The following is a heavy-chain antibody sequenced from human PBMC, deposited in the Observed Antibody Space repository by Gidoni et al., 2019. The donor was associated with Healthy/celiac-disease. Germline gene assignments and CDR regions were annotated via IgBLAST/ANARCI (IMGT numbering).Heavy chain of an antibody. CDR3: AKDKAYYDFWSGYGGFDY. V-gene: IGHV3-23*01. D-gene: IGHD3-3*01. CDR2: ISGSGGST. Sequence: EVQLLESGGGLVQPGGSLRLSCAASGFTFSSYARSWVRQAPGKGLEWVSAISGSGGSTYYADSVKGRFTISRDNSKNTLYLQMNSLRAEDTAVYYCAKDKAYYDFWSGYGGFDYWGQGTLVTVSS. CDR1: GFTFSSYA. J-gene: IGHJ4*02.